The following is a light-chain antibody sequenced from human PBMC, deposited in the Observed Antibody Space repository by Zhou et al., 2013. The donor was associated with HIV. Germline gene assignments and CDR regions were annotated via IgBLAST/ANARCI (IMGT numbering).Light chain of an antibody. CDR2: DVS. CDR1: QDITTH. CDR3: QQYDNLFS. V-gene: IGKV1-33*01. J-gene: IGKJ5*01. Sequence: DIQMTQSPSSLTASVGDRVTITCQASQDITTHLNWYQQKVGKAPKLLIYDVSNLETGVPARFSGSGSGTEFTFIISSLQSEDIATYYCQQYDNLFSFGQGTRLEIK.